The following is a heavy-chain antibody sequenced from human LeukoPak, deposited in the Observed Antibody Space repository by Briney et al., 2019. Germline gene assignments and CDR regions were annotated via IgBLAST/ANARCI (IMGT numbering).Heavy chain of an antibody. V-gene: IGHV3-30*04. CDR3: ARIRTAYCGTTKCREFDH. CDR1: GFTFSTYT. CDR2: ILYDGSIK. D-gene: IGHD2-21*01. J-gene: IGHJ4*02. Sequence: QPGGTLRLSCAASGFTFSTYTMHWVRQAPGKGLEWVAVILYDGSIKQYAESVKGRFTISRDNSKNTLDLQMNSLGVEDTAVYHCARIRTAYCGTTKCREFDHWGPGTLVAVSS.